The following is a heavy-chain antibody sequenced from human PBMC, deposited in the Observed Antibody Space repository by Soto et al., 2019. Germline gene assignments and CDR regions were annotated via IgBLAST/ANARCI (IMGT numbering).Heavy chain of an antibody. CDR3: ASTRVSSYDY. D-gene: IGHD2-2*01. V-gene: IGHV3-53*02. J-gene: IGHJ4*02. CDR1: GFTVSGNY. CDR2: IYNGGGT. Sequence: EVQLVETGGGLIQPGGSLRLSCAASGFTVSGNYMSWVRQAPGKGLEWVSVIYNGGGTYYADSVKGRFTISRDNSKNTLYLQMNSLRAGDTAVYYCASTRVSSYDYWGQGTLVTVSS.